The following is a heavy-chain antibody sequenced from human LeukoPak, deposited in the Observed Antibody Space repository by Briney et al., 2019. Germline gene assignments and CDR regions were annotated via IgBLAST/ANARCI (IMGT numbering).Heavy chain of an antibody. CDR1: GFTFSNYW. D-gene: IGHD1-26*01. J-gene: IGHJ4*02. CDR3: ARAVGGGYYD. Sequence: GGSLRLSCAASGFTFSNYWMSWVRQAPGKGLEWVANIKYDGSEKHYADCVEGRFTISRDNSKSSLYLQMNSLRVDDTAVYYCARAVGGGYYDWGQGILVTVSS. V-gene: IGHV3-7*01. CDR2: IKYDGSEK.